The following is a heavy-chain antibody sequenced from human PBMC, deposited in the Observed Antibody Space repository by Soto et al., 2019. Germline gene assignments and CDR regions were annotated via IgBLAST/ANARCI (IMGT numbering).Heavy chain of an antibody. CDR2: ISAYNGNT. D-gene: IGHD3-22*01. CDR3: ARDRGPSSGYYPYWFDP. CDR1: GYTFTIYG. V-gene: IGHV1-18*01. Sequence: ASVNVSCKASGYTFTIYGISWVLQAPGQGLEWMGWISAYNGNTNYAQKLQGRVTMTTDTSTSTAYMELSSLRSEDTAVYYCARDRGPSSGYYPYWFDPWGQRTLVTVSS. J-gene: IGHJ5*02.